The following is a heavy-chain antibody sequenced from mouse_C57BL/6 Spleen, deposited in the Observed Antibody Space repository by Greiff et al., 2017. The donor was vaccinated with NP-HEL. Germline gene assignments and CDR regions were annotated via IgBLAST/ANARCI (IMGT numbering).Heavy chain of an antibody. CDR2: IDPYPCYT. CDR1: GVHLPSAS. CDR3: TTYPKGDWYFDV. Sequence: VQLQQSGAEFVSPGASVKLSCTASGVHLPSASLPFLKPRPSHCLEFIVFIDPYPCYTKYASKFQGKATITADTSSNTAYLQLSSLTSEDTAFYYCTTYPKGDWYFDVWGTGTTVTVSS. V-gene: IGHV14-4*01. D-gene: IGHD1-3*01. J-gene: IGHJ1*03.